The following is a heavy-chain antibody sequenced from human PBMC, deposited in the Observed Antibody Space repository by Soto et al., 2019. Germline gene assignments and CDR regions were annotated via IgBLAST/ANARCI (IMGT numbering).Heavy chain of an antibody. V-gene: IGHV3-23*01. Sequence: PGGSLRLSCAASGFTFSSYAMSWVRQAPGKGLEWVSAISGSGGSTYYADSVKGRFTISRDNSKNTLYLQMNSLRAEDTAVYYCAKKREAGYCSGGSCYGPLDYWGQGTLVTVSS. D-gene: IGHD2-15*01. CDR2: ISGSGGST. CDR1: GFTFSSYA. J-gene: IGHJ4*02. CDR3: AKKREAGYCSGGSCYGPLDY.